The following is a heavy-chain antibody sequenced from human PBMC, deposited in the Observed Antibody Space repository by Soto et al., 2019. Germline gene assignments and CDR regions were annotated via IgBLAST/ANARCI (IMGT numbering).Heavy chain of an antibody. CDR1: GGSISSYY. D-gene: IGHD3-3*01. J-gene: IGHJ3*01. V-gene: IGHV4-59*01. CDR2: IYYRGST. CDR3: PRAGVRFLARHDAFDL. Sequence: SETLSLTCTVSGGSISSYYWSWIRQPPGKGLEGIGYIYYRGSTNYNPALKSRVTISVATSKNQFSLKLSSVTAADPAVYYCPRAGVRFLARHDAFDLWGQGTPVTVSS.